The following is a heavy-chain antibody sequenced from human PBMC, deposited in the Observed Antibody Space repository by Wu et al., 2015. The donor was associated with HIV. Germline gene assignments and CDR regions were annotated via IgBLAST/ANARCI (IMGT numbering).Heavy chain of an antibody. J-gene: IGHJ3*01. CDR3: ARAYCSGGGCYSDAFDL. CDR2: INPNSSDT. V-gene: IGHV1-2*02. CDR1: GYTFTDYY. Sequence: QVQLVQSGAELKKPGASVKVSCKVPGYTFTDYYMHWVRQAPGLGLEWLGWINPNSSDTNYAQRFQGRVTMTRDTSLSTAYLELRRLRSDDTALYYCARAYCSGGGCYSDAFDLWGQGTMVTVSS. D-gene: IGHD2-15*01.